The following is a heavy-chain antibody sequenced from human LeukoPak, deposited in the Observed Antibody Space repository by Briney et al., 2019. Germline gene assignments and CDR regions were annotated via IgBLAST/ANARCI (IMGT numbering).Heavy chain of an antibody. CDR1: GDTLTALS. J-gene: IGHJ2*01. D-gene: IGHD1-26*01. V-gene: IGHV1-24*01. CDR3: ATASPRIVGASFSTYWYFDL. CDR2: FDPEDGET. Sequence: ASVKVSCKVSGDTLTALSMQWVRQAPGKGLEWMGGFDPEDGETIYAQKFQGRVTMTEDTSTDTAYMELSSLRSEDTAVYYCATASPRIVGASFSTYWYFDLWGRGTLVTVSS.